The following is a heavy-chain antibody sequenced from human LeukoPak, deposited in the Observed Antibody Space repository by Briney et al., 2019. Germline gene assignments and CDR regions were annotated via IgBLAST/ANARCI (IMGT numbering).Heavy chain of an antibody. D-gene: IGHD4-17*01. CDR3: AKGRGTTVTSAANY. CDR1: GFTFSSYA. J-gene: IGHJ4*02. V-gene: IGHV3-23*01. CDR2: ISGSNDNT. Sequence: GGSLRLSCAASGFTFSSYAMSWVRQAPGKGLEWVSSISGSNDNTYYADSVKDRFTISRDNSKNTLSLQMNSLRAEDTAVYYCAKGRGTTVTSAANYWGQGTLVTV.